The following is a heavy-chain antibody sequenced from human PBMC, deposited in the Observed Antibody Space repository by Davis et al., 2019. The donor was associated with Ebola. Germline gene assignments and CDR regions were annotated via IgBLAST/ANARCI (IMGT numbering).Heavy chain of an antibody. Sequence: PGGSLRLSCAVSGFTFSSYGMHWVRQAPGKGLEWVAVISYDGSNKYYADSVKGRFTISRDNSKNTLYLQMNSLRAEDTAVYYCARDPRPVYDISRGYYYYGMDVWGQGTTVTVSS. CDR3: ARDPRPVYDISRGYYYYGMDV. V-gene: IGHV3-30*03. CDR1: GFTFSSYG. CDR2: ISYDGSNK. J-gene: IGHJ6*02. D-gene: IGHD3-9*01.